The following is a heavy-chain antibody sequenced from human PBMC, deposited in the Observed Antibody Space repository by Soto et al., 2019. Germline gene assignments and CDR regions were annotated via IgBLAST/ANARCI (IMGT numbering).Heavy chain of an antibody. CDR2: ISSSSSYI. D-gene: IGHD3-22*01. CDR1: GLTFSSYS. Sequence: EVQLVESGGGLVKPGGSLRLSCAASGLTFSSYSMNWVRQAPGKGLEWVSSISSSSSYIYYADSVKGRFTISRDNAKNSLYLQMNSLRAEDTAVYYCARDPTGYYDSSGYLDWGQGTLVTVSS. V-gene: IGHV3-21*01. J-gene: IGHJ4*02. CDR3: ARDPTGYYDSSGYLD.